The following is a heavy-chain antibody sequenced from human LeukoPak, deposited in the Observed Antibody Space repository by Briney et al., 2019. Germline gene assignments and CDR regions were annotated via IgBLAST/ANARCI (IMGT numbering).Heavy chain of an antibody. CDR2: ISHSQTT. V-gene: IGHV4-39*01. Sequence: SETLSLTRSVSGGSISSSSYYWGWIRQPPGKGLEWVGSISHSQTTYYNPSLKSRVTISVDMSMNQFSLRLSSVTAADTAVYYCGSSSQHNYYYYSLHVWGKGTTVTVSS. CDR3: GSSSQHNYYYYSLHV. CDR1: GGSISSSSYY. J-gene: IGHJ6*04. D-gene: IGHD6-13*01.